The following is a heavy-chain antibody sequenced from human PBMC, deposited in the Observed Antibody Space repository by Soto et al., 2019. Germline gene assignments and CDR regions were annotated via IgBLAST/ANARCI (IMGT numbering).Heavy chain of an antibody. J-gene: IGHJ3*02. CDR2: IYYSGST. D-gene: IGHD1-1*01. Sequence: SETLCLTCTVSDGSISSYYWSWIRQPPGKGLEWIGYIYYSGSTNYNPSLKSRVTISVDTSKNQFSLKLSSVTAADAAVYYCARQWGTDAFDIWGQGTMVTVSS. CDR1: DGSISSYY. CDR3: ARQWGTDAFDI. V-gene: IGHV4-59*08.